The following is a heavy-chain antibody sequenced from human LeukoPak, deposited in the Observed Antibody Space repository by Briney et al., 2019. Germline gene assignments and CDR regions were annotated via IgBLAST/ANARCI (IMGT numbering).Heavy chain of an antibody. CDR1: GYTFTGYY. V-gene: IGHV1-2*02. Sequence: ASVKVSCKASGYTFTGYYMHWVRQAPGQGLEWMGWINPNSGGTNYAQKFQGRVTMTTDTSISTAYMELSRLRSDDTAVYYCARSYYDFWSGYYSDYYYMDVWGKGTTVTVSS. CDR2: INPNSGGT. D-gene: IGHD3-3*01. CDR3: ARSYYDFWSGYYSDYYYMDV. J-gene: IGHJ6*03.